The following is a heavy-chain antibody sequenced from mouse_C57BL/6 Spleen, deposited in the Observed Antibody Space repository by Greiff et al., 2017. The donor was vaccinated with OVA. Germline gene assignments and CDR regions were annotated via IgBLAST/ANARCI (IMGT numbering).Heavy chain of an antibody. J-gene: IGHJ3*01. CDR2: IDPENGDT. CDR1: GFNIKDDY. D-gene: IGHD2-4*01. V-gene: IGHV14-4*01. CDR3: TTYDYDGTRFAY. Sequence: VQLQQSGAELVRPGASVKLSCTASGFNIKDDYMHWVKQRPEQGLEWIGWIDPENGDTEYASKFQGKATITADTSSNTAYLQLSSLTSEDTAVYYCTTYDYDGTRFAYWGQGTLVTVSA.